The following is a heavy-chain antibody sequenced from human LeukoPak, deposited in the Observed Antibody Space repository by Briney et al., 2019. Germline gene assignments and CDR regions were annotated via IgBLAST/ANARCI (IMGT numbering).Heavy chain of an antibody. CDR2: ISSSSSYI. CDR3: ARVPGISATPASWYFDL. V-gene: IGHV3-21*01. CDR1: GFTFSSYS. Sequence: GGSLRLSCAASGFTFSSYSMNWVRQAPGKGLEWVSSISSSSSYIYYADSVKGRFTISRDNAKNSLYLQMNSLRAEDTAVYYCARVPGISATPASWYFDLWGRGTLVTVSS. J-gene: IGHJ2*01. D-gene: IGHD2-15*01.